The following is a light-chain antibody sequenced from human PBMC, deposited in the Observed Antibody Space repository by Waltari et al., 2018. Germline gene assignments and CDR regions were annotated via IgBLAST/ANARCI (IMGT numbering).Light chain of an antibody. V-gene: IGKV1-39*01. CDR3: QDLHDYPV. CDR1: QSISSY. CDR2: AAS. J-gene: IGKJ3*01. Sequence: DIQMTQSPSSLSASVGDRVTITCRASQSISSYLNWYQQKPGKAPKLLIYAASSLQSGVPSRFSGSGSGTEFTLTITSLQPEDFATYFCQDLHDYPVFGPGTKVDIK.